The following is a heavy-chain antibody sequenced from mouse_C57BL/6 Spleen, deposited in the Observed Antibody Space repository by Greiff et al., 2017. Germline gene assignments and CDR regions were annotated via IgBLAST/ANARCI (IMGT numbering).Heavy chain of an antibody. V-gene: IGHV1-55*01. D-gene: IGHD1-1*01. CDR3: ARTPGSSCLDY. CDR2: IYPGSGST. CDR1: GYTFTSYW. J-gene: IGHJ2*01. Sequence: QVQLQQPGAELVKPGASVKMSCKASGYTFTSYWITWVKQRPGQGLEWIGDIYPGSGSTNYNEKFKGKATLTVDTSSSTAYMQLSSLTSEDSAVYFCARTPGSSCLDYWGQGTPLTVSS.